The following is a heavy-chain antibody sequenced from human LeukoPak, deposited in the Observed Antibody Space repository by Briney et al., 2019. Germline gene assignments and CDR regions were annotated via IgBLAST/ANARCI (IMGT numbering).Heavy chain of an antibody. CDR1: GYTFTSYG. V-gene: IGHV1-18*01. CDR3: ARDKSITIFGVVSPGGY. CDR2: ISAYNGNT. J-gene: IGHJ4*02. D-gene: IGHD3-3*01. Sequence: ASVKVSCKASGYTFTSYGISWVRQAPGQGLEWMGWISAYNGNTNYAQKLQGRVTMTTDTSTSTAYMELRSLRSDDTAVYYCARDKSITIFGVVSPGGYWGQGTLVTVS.